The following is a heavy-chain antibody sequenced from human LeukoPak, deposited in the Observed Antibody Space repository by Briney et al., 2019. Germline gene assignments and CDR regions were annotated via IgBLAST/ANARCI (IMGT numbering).Heavy chain of an antibody. D-gene: IGHD1-1*01. J-gene: IGHJ4*02. CDR3: ARSKIPRTTYYFDY. CDR1: GFTFSSCE. Sequence: SGGSLRLSCAASGFTFSSCEMNWVRQAPGKGLEWVSYISSSGSTIYYADSVKGRFTISRDNAKNSLYLQMNSLRAEDTAVYYCARSKIPRTTYYFDYWGQGTLVTVSS. CDR2: ISSSGSTI. V-gene: IGHV3-48*03.